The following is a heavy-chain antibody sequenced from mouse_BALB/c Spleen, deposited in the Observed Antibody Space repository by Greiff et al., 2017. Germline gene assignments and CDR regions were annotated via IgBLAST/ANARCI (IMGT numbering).Heavy chain of an antibody. CDR1: GFSLTSYG. J-gene: IGHJ4*01. Sequence: VKVVESGPGLVAPSQSLSITCTVSGFSLTSYGVHWVRQPPGKGLEWLGVIWAGGSTNYNSALMSRLSISKDNSKSQVFLKMNSLQTDDTAMYYCARGVNWDGAMDYWGQGTSVTVSS. CDR2: IWAGGST. CDR3: ARGVNWDGAMDY. V-gene: IGHV2-9*02. D-gene: IGHD4-1*01.